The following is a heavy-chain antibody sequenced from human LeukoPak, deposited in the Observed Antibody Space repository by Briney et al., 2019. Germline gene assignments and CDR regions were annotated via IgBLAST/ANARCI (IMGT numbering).Heavy chain of an antibody. CDR2: ISGSGDSI. V-gene: IGHV3-23*01. D-gene: IGHD6-13*01. Sequence: PGGSLRLSCAASGFTFSPYAMSWVRQAPGKGLEWVSVISGSGDSIYYADSVKGRFTISRDNSKNTLYLQMNSLRAEDTAVYYCARGTTSSSWPYYYFDYWGQGTLVTVS. J-gene: IGHJ4*02. CDR3: ARGTTSSSWPYYYFDY. CDR1: GFTFSPYA.